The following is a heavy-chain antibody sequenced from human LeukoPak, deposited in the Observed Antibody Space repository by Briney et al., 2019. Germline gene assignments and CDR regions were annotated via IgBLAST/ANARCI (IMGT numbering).Heavy chain of an antibody. CDR1: GSTVSSNY. Sequence: GGSLRLSCAASGSTVSSNYMSWVRQAPGKGLEWVSVIYSGGSTYYADSVKGRFTISRDNSKNTLYLQMNSLRAEDTAVYYCASLAAAGTAPFDYWGQGTLVTVSS. V-gene: IGHV3-53*01. J-gene: IGHJ4*02. CDR2: IYSGGST. D-gene: IGHD6-13*01. CDR3: ASLAAAGTAPFDY.